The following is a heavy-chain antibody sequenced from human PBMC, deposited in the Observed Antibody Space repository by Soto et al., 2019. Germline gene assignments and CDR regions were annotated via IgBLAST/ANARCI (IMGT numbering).Heavy chain of an antibody. CDR2: IYTSGST. CDR3: ARGVAATPWVDYYYGMDV. CDR1: GGSISSYY. J-gene: IGHJ6*02. D-gene: IGHD2-15*01. Sequence: SETLSLTCTVSGGSISSYYWSWIRQPAGKGLEWIGRIYTSGSTNYNPSLKSRVTMSVDTSKNQFSLKLSSVTAADTAMYYCARGVAATPWVDYYYGMDVWGQGTTVTVSS. V-gene: IGHV4-4*07.